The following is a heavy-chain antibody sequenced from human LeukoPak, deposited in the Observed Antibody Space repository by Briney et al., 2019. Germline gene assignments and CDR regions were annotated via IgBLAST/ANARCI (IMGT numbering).Heavy chain of an antibody. J-gene: IGHJ4*02. Sequence: SETLSLTCAVYGGSFSGYYWSWIRQPPGKGLEWIGEINHSGSTNYNPSLKSRVTISVDTSKNQFSLKLSSVTAADTAVYYCARGDSSSSLGLYYFDYWGQGTLVTVSS. CDR1: GGSFSGYY. CDR3: ARGDSSSSLGLYYFDY. CDR2: INHSGST. V-gene: IGHV4-34*01. D-gene: IGHD6-6*01.